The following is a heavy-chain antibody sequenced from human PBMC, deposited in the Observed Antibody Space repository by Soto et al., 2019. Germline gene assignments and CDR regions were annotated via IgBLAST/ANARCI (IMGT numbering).Heavy chain of an antibody. CDR1: GGTFSSYA. Sequence: ASVKVSCKASGGTFSSYAISWVRQAPGQGLEWMGGIIPIFGTANYAQKFQGRVTITADESTSTAYMELSSLRSDDTAVYYCARVANYYYYYGMDVWGQGTTVTVSS. J-gene: IGHJ6*02. CDR3: ARVANYYYYYGMDV. V-gene: IGHV1-69*13. CDR2: IIPIFGTA.